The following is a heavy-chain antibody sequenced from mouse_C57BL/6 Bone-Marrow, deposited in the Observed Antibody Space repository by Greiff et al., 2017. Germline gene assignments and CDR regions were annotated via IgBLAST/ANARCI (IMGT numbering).Heavy chain of an antibody. J-gene: IGHJ2*01. D-gene: IGHD1-1*01. CDR1: GYTFTSYW. CDR3: AREGNGRPNYFDY. CDR2: INPSNGGT. Sequence: QVQLQQPGTELVKPGASVKLSCKASGYTFTSYWMHWVKQRPGQGLEWIGNINPSNGGTNYNEKFKSKATLTVDKSSSTAYMQLSSLTSEDSAVXYCAREGNGRPNYFDYWGQGTTLTVSS. V-gene: IGHV1-53*01.